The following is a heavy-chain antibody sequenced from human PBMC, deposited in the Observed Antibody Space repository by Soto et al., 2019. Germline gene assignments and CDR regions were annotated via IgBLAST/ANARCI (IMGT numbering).Heavy chain of an antibody. J-gene: IGHJ5*02. CDR1: GFTFGIYS. V-gene: IGHV3-48*02. Sequence: EVQLVESGGGLVQRGGSLRLSCAASGFTFGIYSMNWVRQAPGKGLEWISYINGSSSTMYYADSVKGRFIISRDNADNSLYMQMNSQRDADTAVYYCARGDRFRCSGDCCFSDGLFLSWGQGALVTVSS. CDR2: INGSSSTM. CDR3: ARGDRFRCSGDCCFSDGLFLS. D-gene: IGHD2-15*01.